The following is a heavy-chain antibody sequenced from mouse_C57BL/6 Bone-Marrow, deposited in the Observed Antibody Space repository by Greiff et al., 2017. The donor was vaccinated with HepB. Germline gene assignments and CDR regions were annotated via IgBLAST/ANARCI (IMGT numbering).Heavy chain of an antibody. V-gene: IGHV14-1*01. J-gene: IGHJ1*03. CDR3: TTFYGSSSYWYFDV. D-gene: IGHD1-1*01. CDR1: GFNIKDYY. CDR2: IDPEDGDT. Sequence: DVKLQESGAELVRPGASVKLSCTASGFNIKDYYMHWVKQRPEQGLEWIGRIDPEDGDTEYAPKFQGKATMTADTSSNTAYLQLSSLTSEDTAVYYCTTFYGSSSYWYFDVWGTGTTVTVSS.